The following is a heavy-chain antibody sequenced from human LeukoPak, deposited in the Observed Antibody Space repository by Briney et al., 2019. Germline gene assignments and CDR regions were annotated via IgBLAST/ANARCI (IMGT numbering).Heavy chain of an antibody. V-gene: IGHV3-23*01. Sequence: GSLGIFCVASGFSFRNLAIRWGLQASGKGLEGVFGISGHGDSTDYADSVKGRFTISRDNSENTLYLQMNSLRAEDTAVYYCARDLIRNVGVYYYYYGMDVWGQGTTVTVSS. D-gene: IGHD3-10*01. CDR3: ARDLIRNVGVYYYYYGMDV. CDR2: ISGHGDST. J-gene: IGHJ6*02. CDR1: GFSFRNLA.